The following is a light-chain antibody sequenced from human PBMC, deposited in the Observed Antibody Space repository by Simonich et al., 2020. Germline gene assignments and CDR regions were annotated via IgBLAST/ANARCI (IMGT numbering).Light chain of an antibody. V-gene: IGKV1-39*01. CDR1: QSISSY. CDR2: AAS. J-gene: IGKJ4*01. Sequence: DIQMTQSPSSLSASVGDRVTITCRARQSISSYLNWYQKKPGKAPKLLIYAASSLQSGVPSRFSGSGSGTEFTLTISSLQPDDFATYYCQQYDNLPTFGGGTKVEIK. CDR3: QQYDNLPT.